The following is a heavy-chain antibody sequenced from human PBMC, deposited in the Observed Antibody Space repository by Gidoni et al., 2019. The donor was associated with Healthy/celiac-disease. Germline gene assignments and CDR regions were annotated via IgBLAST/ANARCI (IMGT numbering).Heavy chain of an antibody. CDR3: ARESRPYSSSWYLPDY. CDR2: ISYDGSNK. Sequence: VQPGRSLRLSCAASGFTFSSYAMHWVAVISYDGSNKYYADSVKGRFTISRDNSKNTLYLQMNSLRAEDTAVYYCARESRPYSSSWYLPDYWGQGTLVTVSS. D-gene: IGHD6-13*01. J-gene: IGHJ4*02. V-gene: IGHV3-30-3*01. CDR1: GFTFSSYA.